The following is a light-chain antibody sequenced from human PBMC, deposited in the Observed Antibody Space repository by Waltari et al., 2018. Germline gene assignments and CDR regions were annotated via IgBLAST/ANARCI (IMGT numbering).Light chain of an antibody. J-gene: IGLJ3*02. Sequence: QSVLTQPASVSGSPGQSITISCTGTSSDVGGYDYVSWYQQSPGKAPKLIIYDVVKRPSGFSTRISASKSANTASLTISGLQAEDEGDYYCCSYKRGATWVFGGGTALTVL. CDR1: SSDVGGYDY. CDR3: CSYKRGATWV. CDR2: DVV. V-gene: IGLV2-14*03.